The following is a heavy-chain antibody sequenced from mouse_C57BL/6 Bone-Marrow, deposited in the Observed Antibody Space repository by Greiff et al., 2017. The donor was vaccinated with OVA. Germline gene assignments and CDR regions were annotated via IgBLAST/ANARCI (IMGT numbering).Heavy chain of an antibody. D-gene: IGHD2-5*01. CDR3: ARLAYYSNSAWFAY. CDR2: IDPSDSNT. V-gene: IGHV1-69*01. J-gene: IGHJ3*01. CDR1: GYTFTSYW. Sequence: VQLQQPGAELVMPGASVKLSCKASGYTFTSYWMHWVKQRPGQGLEWIGEIDPSDSNTNYNQKFKGKSTLTVDKSSSTAYMQLSSLTSEDSAVYYCARLAYYSNSAWFAYWGQGTLVTVSA.